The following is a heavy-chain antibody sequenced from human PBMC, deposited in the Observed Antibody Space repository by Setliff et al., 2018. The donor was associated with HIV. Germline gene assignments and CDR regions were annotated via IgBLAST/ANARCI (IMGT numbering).Heavy chain of an antibody. Sequence: ASVKVSCKASGHTFTSYEINWVRQATGQGLEWMGWMNPNSGNTGYSQKFQGRVTITRDTSASTAYMELSSLRPEDTAVYYCASPTAIPHWGQGTLVTVSS. CDR1: GHTFTSYE. V-gene: IGHV1-8*03. D-gene: IGHD2-21*02. J-gene: IGHJ4*02. CDR3: ASPTAIPH. CDR2: MNPNSGNT.